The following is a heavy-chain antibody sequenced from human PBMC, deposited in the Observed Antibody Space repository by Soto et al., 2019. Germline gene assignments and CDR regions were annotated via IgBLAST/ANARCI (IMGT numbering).Heavy chain of an antibody. CDR2: VSYAGNVK. CDR1: GFTFSNYG. D-gene: IGHD6-25*01. V-gene: IGHV3-30*18. Sequence: QVQLVESGGGVVQPGSSVRLSCAASGFTFSNYGMQWVRQAPGKGLEWVAVVSYAGNVKFYADSVKGRFTISRDNSKNTLYLQMNSLRTEDTAIYYCAKERTAKAAAEFDYWGQGTLVTVSS. J-gene: IGHJ4*02. CDR3: AKERTAKAAAEFDY.